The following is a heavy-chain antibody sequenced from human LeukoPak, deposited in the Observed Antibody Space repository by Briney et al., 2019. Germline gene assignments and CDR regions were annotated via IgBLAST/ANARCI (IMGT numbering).Heavy chain of an antibody. D-gene: IGHD5-24*01. CDR1: GFTLSGYW. V-gene: IGHV3-7*01. Sequence: GGSLRLSCTASGFTLSGYWMNWVRQAPGKGLEWVANIKQDGSEEYYVDSVKGRFTISRDNAKNALYLQMNSLRVGDTAVYYCAKDDAWLQYGNWGRGTLVTVSS. CDR3: AKDDAWLQYGN. CDR2: IKQDGSEE. J-gene: IGHJ4*02.